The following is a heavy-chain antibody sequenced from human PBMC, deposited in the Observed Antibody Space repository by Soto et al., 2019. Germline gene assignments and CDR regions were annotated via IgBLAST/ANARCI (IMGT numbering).Heavy chain of an antibody. D-gene: IGHD4-17*01. V-gene: IGHV3-9*02. Sequence: EVQLVESGGGLVQPGRSLRLSCVASGFTADDYAMHWVRQAPGKGLEWVSGISSNSDTIDYADSVKGLFTISRDNAKNSLFLQMNSLRPEETALYYCAKDMKWGGMTTIHYFDSWGQGTLVTVSS. CDR1: GFTADDYA. CDR2: ISSNSDTI. CDR3: AKDMKWGGMTTIHYFDS. J-gene: IGHJ4*02.